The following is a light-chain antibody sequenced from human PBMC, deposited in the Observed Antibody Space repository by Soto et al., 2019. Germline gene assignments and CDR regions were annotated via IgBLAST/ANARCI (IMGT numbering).Light chain of an antibody. CDR2: DVS. CDR1: SSDVGGYNY. J-gene: IGLJ2*01. V-gene: IGLV2-14*01. Sequence: QSVLTQPASVSGSPGQSITISCTGTSSDVGGYNYVSWYQQHPGKAPKLMIYDVSNRPSGVSNRFSGSKSGNTASLTISGLQAEDEADYYCSSYTSSSTTFGGGTKVTV. CDR3: SSYTSSSTT.